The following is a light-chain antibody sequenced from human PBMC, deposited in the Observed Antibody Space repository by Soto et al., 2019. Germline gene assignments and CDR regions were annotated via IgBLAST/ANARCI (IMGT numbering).Light chain of an antibody. CDR3: QEAFSAPIT. J-gene: IGKJ5*01. Sequence: DIQLTQSPSYVSASAGDSVTISCRASQYIGTYLNWYQHKQGQAPKLLIYAATSLRSGVPSRFSGSGSGTDFTLTISSLQPEDFASYYCQEAFSAPITFGQGTRLEIK. CDR2: AAT. CDR1: QYIGTY. V-gene: IGKV1-39*01.